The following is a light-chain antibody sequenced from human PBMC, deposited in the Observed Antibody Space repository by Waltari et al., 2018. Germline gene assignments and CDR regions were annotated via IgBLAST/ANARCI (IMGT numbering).Light chain of an antibody. CDR1: QDIYSR. J-gene: IGKJ4*01. CDR2: VAS. Sequence: DIQMTQSPSFVSASVGDRVTITCRASQDIYSRLAWYQQKPGGAPQLLIYVASTLQSGVPSRFRGSGSGTEFTLTITSLQPDDFATYFYQQTDSFPLTFGGGTKVEIK. V-gene: IGKV1-12*01. CDR3: QQTDSFPLT.